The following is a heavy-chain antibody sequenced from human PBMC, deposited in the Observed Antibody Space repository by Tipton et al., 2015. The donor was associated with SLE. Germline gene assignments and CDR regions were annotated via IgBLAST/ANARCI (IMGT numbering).Heavy chain of an antibody. CDR3: ARDEYRYDTTGYHLLGHFDF. J-gene: IGHJ4*02. Sequence: TLSLTCTVSGSSISSNYYWGWIRQAPGKGLDWIGSIYHTGSTYPNPSLKSRVTISVDTSKNQFSLNLSSMTAADTAVYYCARDEYRYDTTGYHLLGHFDFWGQGTLVTVSS. CDR2: IYHTGST. CDR1: GSSISSNYY. V-gene: IGHV4-38-2*02. D-gene: IGHD3-22*01.